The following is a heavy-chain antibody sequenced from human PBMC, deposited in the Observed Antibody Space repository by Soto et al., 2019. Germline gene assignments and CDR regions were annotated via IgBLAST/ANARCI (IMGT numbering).Heavy chain of an antibody. J-gene: IGHJ5*02. CDR1: GGSISSGTW. V-gene: IGHV4-4*02. Sequence: SETLSLTCAVSGGSISSGTWWSWVRQPPGRGLEWIGEIYHSGSPNYNPSLKSRVTMSVDKSKNLFSLRLSSVTAADSALYYCARRVPAAPDWFDPWGQGTLVTVSS. CDR3: ARRVPAAPDWFDP. D-gene: IGHD2-2*01. CDR2: IYHSGSP.